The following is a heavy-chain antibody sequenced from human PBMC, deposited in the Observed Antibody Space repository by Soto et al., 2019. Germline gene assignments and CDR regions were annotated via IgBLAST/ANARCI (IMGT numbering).Heavy chain of an antibody. CDR3: AKGIAMVRGVIIDMDV. CDR2: TSYDGSKE. J-gene: IGHJ6*02. D-gene: IGHD3-10*01. CDR1: GFTFSNYG. Sequence: QVQLVESGGGVVQPGRSLRLSCAASGFTFSNYGMHWVRQAPGKGLEWVAVTSYDGSKEYYADSVKGRFTISRDNSKKMLYLQMNSLRAEDTAVYYCAKGIAMVRGVIIDMDVWGQGTTVTVSS. V-gene: IGHV3-30*18.